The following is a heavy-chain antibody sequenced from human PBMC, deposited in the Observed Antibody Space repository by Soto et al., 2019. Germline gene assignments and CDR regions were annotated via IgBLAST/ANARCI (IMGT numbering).Heavy chain of an antibody. J-gene: IGHJ6*03. CDR2: IYYSGST. D-gene: IGHD3-3*01. CDR1: GGSISSYY. CDR3: ARVNNRVYDFWSGYSHPYYYYYMDV. V-gene: IGHV4-59*01. Sequence: SETLSLTCTVSGGSISSYYWSWIRQPPGKGLEWIGYIYYSGSTNYNPSLKSRVTISVDTSKNQFSLKLSSVTAADTAVYYCARVNNRVYDFWSGYSHPYYYYYMDVWGKGTTVTVSS.